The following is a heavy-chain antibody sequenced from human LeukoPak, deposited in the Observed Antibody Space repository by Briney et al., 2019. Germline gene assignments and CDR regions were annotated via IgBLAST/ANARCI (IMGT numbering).Heavy chain of an antibody. J-gene: IGHJ4*02. Sequence: SETLSLTCALSGGSISSGGYSWSWIRQPPGKGLEWIGYIYHSGSTYYNPSLKSRVTISVDRSKNQFSLKLSSVTAADTAVYYCARAGDFWSGYGFDYWGQGTLVTVSS. CDR3: ARAGDFWSGYGFDY. CDR1: GGSISSGGYS. D-gene: IGHD3-3*01. CDR2: IYHSGST. V-gene: IGHV4-30-2*01.